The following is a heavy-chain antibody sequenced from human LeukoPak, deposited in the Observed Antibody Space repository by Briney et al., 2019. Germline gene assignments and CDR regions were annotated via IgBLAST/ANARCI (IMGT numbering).Heavy chain of an antibody. Sequence: PGGSLRLSCAASGFTFSSYAMHWVRQAPGKGLEWVAAMSNDGSSEFYGDSVKGRLTISRDNSKNTLFLEMNSLRAEDTAVYYCAKGLYRSSSVFDYWGQGTLVTVSS. CDR1: GFTFSSYA. CDR3: AKGLYRSSSVFDY. D-gene: IGHD6-6*01. J-gene: IGHJ4*02. V-gene: IGHV3-30*04. CDR2: MSNDGSSE.